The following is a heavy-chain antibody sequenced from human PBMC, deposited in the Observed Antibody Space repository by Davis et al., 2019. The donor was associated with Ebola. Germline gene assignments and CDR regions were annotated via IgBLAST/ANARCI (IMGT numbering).Heavy chain of an antibody. CDR1: GGSVGSDY. CDR2: IYYSGST. Sequence: SETLSLTCSVSGGSVGSDYSSWIRQPPGKGLEWIGYIYYSGSTNYNPSLKSRVTISVDTSKNQFSVKLNSVTAADTAVYYCARGYSANYGRFDPWGQGTLVTVSS. J-gene: IGHJ5*02. V-gene: IGHV4-59*02. D-gene: IGHD5-12*01. CDR3: ARGYSANYGRFDP.